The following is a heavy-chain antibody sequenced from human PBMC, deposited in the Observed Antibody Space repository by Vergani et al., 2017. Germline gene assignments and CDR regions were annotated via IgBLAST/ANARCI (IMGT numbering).Heavy chain of an antibody. CDR2: INPSGGST. D-gene: IGHD4-23*01. Sequence: QVQLVQSGAEVKKPGASVKVSCKASGYTFTSYYMPWVRQAPGQGLEWMGIINPSGGSTSYAQKFQGRVTMTRDTSTSTVYMELSSLRSEDTAVYYCARELIYGGNSGWFDPWGQGTLVTVSS. CDR3: ARELIYGGNSGWFDP. J-gene: IGHJ5*02. CDR1: GYTFTSYY. V-gene: IGHV1-46*01.